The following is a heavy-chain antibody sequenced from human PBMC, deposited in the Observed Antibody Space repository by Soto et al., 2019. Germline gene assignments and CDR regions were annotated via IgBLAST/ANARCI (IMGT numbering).Heavy chain of an antibody. Sequence: ASVKLSCKASGDTFTGYYMHWVRQAPGQGLEWMGWINPNSGGTNYAQKFQGWVTMTRDTSISTAYMELSRLRSDDTAVYYCARGVEGYYYDSSGYNYFDYWGQGTLVTVSS. J-gene: IGHJ4*02. V-gene: IGHV1-2*04. CDR1: GDTFTGYY. CDR3: ARGVEGYYYDSSGYNYFDY. CDR2: INPNSGGT. D-gene: IGHD3-22*01.